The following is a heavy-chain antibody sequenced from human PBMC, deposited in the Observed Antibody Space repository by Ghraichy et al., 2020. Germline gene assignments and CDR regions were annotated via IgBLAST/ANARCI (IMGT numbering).Heavy chain of an antibody. CDR1: EDTFTGYY. CDR3: VRVRKSGQGYFDY. CDR2: INPNSGGT. J-gene: IGHJ4*02. Sequence: ASVKVSCKGSEDTFTGYYVHWVRQAPGQGLEWMGWINPNSGGTNYAQKFQDRVTMTRDKSVRTVYMEVTSLTADDAAIFYCVRVRKSGQGYFDYWGQGTLVTVSS. D-gene: IGHD3-3*01. V-gene: IGHV1-2*02.